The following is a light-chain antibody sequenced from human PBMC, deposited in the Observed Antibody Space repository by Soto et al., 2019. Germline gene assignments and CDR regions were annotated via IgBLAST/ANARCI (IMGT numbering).Light chain of an antibody. CDR1: SSNIGANY. CDR3: GTWDSSLSAGL. J-gene: IGLJ2*01. V-gene: IGLV1-51*01. CDR2: DNN. Sequence: QSVLTQPPSVSAAPGQKVTISCSGTSSNIGANYVSWYQQVPGTAPKLLIYDNNKRPSGIPDRFSGSKSGTSASLGITGLQTGDEADYYCGTWDSSLSAGLFGGGTKLTVL.